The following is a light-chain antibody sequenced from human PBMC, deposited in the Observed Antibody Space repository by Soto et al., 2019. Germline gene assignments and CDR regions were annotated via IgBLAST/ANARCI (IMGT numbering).Light chain of an antibody. J-gene: IGLJ1*01. CDR2: DVS. CDR3: SSYTSSSTPHV. V-gene: IGLV2-14*01. CDR1: SSDVGGYNY. Sequence: QSVLTQPASWSGSPGQSITISCTGTSSDVGGYNYVSWYQQHPGKAPKLMIYDVSNRPSGVSNRFSGSKSGNTASLTISGLQAEDEADYYCSSYTSSSTPHVFGTGTKVTVL.